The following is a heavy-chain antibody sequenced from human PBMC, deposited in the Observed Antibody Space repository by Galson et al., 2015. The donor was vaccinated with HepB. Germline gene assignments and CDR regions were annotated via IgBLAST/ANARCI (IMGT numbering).Heavy chain of an antibody. Sequence: SVKVSCKASGGTFSSYAISWVRQAPGQGLEWMGGIIPIFGTANYAQKFQGRVTITADESTSTAYMELSSLRSEDTAVYYCARSLGNWNGVDYWGQGTLVTVSS. CDR3: ARSLGNWNGVDY. D-gene: IGHD1-1*01. CDR1: GGTFSSYA. CDR2: IIPIFGTA. V-gene: IGHV1-69*13. J-gene: IGHJ4*02.